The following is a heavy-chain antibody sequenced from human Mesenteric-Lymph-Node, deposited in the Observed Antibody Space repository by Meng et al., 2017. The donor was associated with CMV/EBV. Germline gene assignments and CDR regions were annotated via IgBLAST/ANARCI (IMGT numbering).Heavy chain of an antibody. CDR1: GGPFNSFA. J-gene: IGHJ5*02. V-gene: IGHV1-69*04. CDR3: ASDWFDL. Sequence: SVKVSCKASGGPFNSFAISWVRQAPGQGLEWMGRITPLLDTVDYAQRVQGRVTISMDKSTNIVYMELSGLRYDDTAVYYCASDWFDLWGQGTLVTVSS. CDR2: ITPLLDTV.